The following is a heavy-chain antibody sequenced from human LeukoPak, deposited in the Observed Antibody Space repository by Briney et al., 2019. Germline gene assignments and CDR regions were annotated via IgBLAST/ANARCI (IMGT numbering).Heavy chain of an antibody. Sequence: SSETLSLTCTVSGGSISSSSYYWGWIRQPPGKGLEWIGSIYYSGNTYSNPSLMSRVTISVDTSRTRFSLKLSSVTAADTAVYYCARHSLSGFGGEGFDYWGQGTLVTVSS. CDR3: ARHSLSGFGGEGFDY. CDR2: IYYSGNT. CDR1: GGSISSSSYY. J-gene: IGHJ4*02. V-gene: IGHV4-39*01. D-gene: IGHD1-26*01.